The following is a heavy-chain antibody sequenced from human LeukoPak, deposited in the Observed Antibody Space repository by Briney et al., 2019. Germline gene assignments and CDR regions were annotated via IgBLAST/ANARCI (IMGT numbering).Heavy chain of an antibody. Sequence: GRSLRLSCVASGFTFSSYGMHWVRQAPGKGLEWVAVISYDGSNKYYADSVKGRFTISRDNSKNTVYLQVNSVRAEDTAVYYCAREGTTVTMGGGAFDIWGQGTMVTVSS. CDR1: GFTFSSYG. CDR3: AREGTTVTMGGGAFDI. J-gene: IGHJ3*02. CDR2: ISYDGSNK. V-gene: IGHV3-30*03. D-gene: IGHD4-17*01.